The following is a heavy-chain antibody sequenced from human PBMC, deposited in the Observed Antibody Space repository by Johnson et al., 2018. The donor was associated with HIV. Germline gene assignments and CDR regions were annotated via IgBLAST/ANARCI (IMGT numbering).Heavy chain of an antibody. Sequence: VQLVESGGGVVRPGGSLSLSCGASGFTFDEYAMSWVRQGPGKGLEWVAGIHWNGGRIGYADSVKGRFTIARDNATNSLYLQINSLGADDTAVYYCARGGGDAFDIWGQGTMVTVSS. V-gene: IGHV3-20*04. CDR2: IHWNGGRI. J-gene: IGHJ3*02. D-gene: IGHD3-16*01. CDR1: GFTFDEYA. CDR3: ARGGGDAFDI.